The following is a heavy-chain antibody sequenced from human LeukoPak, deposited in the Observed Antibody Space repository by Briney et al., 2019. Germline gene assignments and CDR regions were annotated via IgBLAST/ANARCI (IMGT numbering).Heavy chain of an antibody. CDR2: INGSGGST. Sequence: PGGSLRLSCAASGFTFSSYAMSWVRQAPGKGLEWVSDINGSGGSTYYADSVKGRFTISRDNSKNTLYLQMNSLRAEDTAVYYCARDLNGGDYDFWSGYYYFDYWGQGTLVTVSS. V-gene: IGHV3-23*01. J-gene: IGHJ4*02. CDR1: GFTFSSYA. CDR3: ARDLNGGDYDFWSGYYYFDY. D-gene: IGHD3-3*01.